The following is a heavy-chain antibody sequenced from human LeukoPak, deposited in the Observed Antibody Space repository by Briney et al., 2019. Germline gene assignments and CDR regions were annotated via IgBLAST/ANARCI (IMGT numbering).Heavy chain of an antibody. Sequence: PGGSLRLSCAASGFTFSNYAMSWVRQAPGKGLEWVSAITGSGGNTYYSDSVKGRFTISRDNAKNTLYLQMDSLRAEDTGVYYCARSNQADDYWGQGTLVTVSS. V-gene: IGHV3-23*01. CDR1: GFTFSNYA. CDR2: ITGSGGNT. CDR3: ARSNQADDY. D-gene: IGHD1-14*01. J-gene: IGHJ4*02.